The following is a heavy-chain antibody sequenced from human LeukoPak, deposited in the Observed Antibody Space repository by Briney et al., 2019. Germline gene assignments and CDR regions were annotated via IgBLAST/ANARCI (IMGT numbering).Heavy chain of an antibody. J-gene: IGHJ4*02. Sequence: GGSLRLSCAASGFIVSGNYMSWVRQAPGKGLEWVSVIYSDGRTDFADSVKGRFTISRDKSKNTLHLQMNSLRGEDTAVYFCARGYSGSQHAFDYWGQGTLVTVSS. V-gene: IGHV3-66*01. CDR3: ARGYSGSQHAFDY. CDR1: GFIVSGNY. D-gene: IGHD1-26*01. CDR2: IYSDGRT.